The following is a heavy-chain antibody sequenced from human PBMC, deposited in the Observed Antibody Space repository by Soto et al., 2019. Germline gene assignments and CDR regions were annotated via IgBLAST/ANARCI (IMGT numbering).Heavy chain of an antibody. J-gene: IGHJ4*01. V-gene: IGHV1-18*01. CDR2: ISTNNGDT. CDR1: GYTFTSYG. D-gene: IGHD1-26*01. CDR3: AREGTEWELLDY. Sequence: ASVKVSCKASGYTFTSYGISWVRQAPGQGLEWMGWISTNNGDTNYVQKLRGRVTVTTDTSTSTAYMELRSLRSDDTAVYYCAREGTEWELLDYWGHGTLVTVSS.